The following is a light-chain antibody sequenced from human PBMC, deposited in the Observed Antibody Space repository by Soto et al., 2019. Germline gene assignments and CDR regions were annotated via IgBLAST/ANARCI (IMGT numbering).Light chain of an antibody. CDR1: QSISSY. CDR3: QQSYSTPPT. V-gene: IGKV1-39*01. Sequence: DIHLTLSPSSLAASVGDRFTITCRASQSISSYLNWYQQKPGKAPTLLLYAASSLQSGVPSRFSGSGSGKDFTLTISSLQPEDFATYYCQQSYSTPPTFGQGTKVDIK. J-gene: IGKJ1*01. CDR2: AAS.